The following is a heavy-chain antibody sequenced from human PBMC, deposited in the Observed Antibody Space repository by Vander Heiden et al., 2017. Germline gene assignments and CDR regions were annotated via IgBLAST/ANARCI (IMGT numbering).Heavy chain of an antibody. CDR3: TTGYCSGGDCYSLNY. Sequence: GGLVKPGGPLRLPCAVSGFTFSNAWVGWVRQAPGKGLEWVGRIKRRTDGETTDYAAPVKGRFVISRDDSKNTLYLQMNSLKTDDTAVYYCTTGYCSGGDCYSLNYWGQGTLVTVSS. D-gene: IGHD2-15*01. V-gene: IGHV3-15*01. CDR2: IKRRTDGETT. CDR1: GFTFSNAW. J-gene: IGHJ4*02.